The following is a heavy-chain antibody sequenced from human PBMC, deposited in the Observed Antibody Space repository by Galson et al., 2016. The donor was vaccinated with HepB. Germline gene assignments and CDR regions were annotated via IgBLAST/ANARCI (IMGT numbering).Heavy chain of an antibody. J-gene: IGHJ4*02. Sequence: SVKVSCKASGYTFTGYYMHWVRQAPGQGLEWMGWINPISGATNYAQKFQGWVTMTRDTSISTAYMELSRLKSDDTAVYYCARDGTGGWDYWGQGTLVTVSS. CDR1: GYTFTGYY. CDR2: INPISGAT. CDR3: ARDGTGGWDY. D-gene: IGHD6-19*01. V-gene: IGHV1-2*04.